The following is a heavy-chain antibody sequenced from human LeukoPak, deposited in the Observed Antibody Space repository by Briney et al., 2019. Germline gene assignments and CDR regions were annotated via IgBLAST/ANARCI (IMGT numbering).Heavy chain of an antibody. CDR1: GFTVSRNH. J-gene: IGHJ6*03. V-gene: IGHV3-23*01. Sequence: GGSLRLSCAASGFTVSRNHMNWVRQAPGKGLEWVSAISGSGGSTYYADSVKGRFTISRDNSKNTLYLQMNSLRAEDTAVYYCAKDRPYYYYYYMDVWGKGTTVTISS. CDR3: AKDRPYYYYYYMDV. CDR2: ISGSGGST. D-gene: IGHD6-6*01.